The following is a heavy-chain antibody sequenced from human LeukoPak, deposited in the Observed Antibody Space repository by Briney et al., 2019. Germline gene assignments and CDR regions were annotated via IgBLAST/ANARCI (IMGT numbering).Heavy chain of an antibody. CDR2: IYYSGST. V-gene: IGHV4-61*01. CDR3: ARGGSSWYY. CDR1: GGSVSSGSYY. Sequence: SETLSLTCTVSGGSVSSGSYYWSWIRQPPGKGLEWIGYIYYSGSTNYNPSLKSRVTISVDTSKNQFSLKLSSVTAADTAVYYCARGGSSWYYWGQGTLVTVSS. J-gene: IGHJ4*02. D-gene: IGHD6-13*01.